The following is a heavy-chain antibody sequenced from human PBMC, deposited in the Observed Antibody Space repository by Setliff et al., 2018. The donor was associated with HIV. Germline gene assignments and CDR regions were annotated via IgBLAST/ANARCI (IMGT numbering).Heavy chain of an antibody. J-gene: IGHJ3*02. CDR1: GGTFDNYP. CDR2: IIPVLDMP. V-gene: IGHV1-69*10. D-gene: IGHD2-2*01. CDR3: ARKEYQLLHAFDI. Sequence: SVKVSCKSSGGTFDNYPINWVRQAPGQGLEWMGGIIPVLDMPHYAQKFQGRVTMTADKSTNTAYMEVTSLRSEDTAVYYCARKEYQLLHAFDIWGKGTRVT.